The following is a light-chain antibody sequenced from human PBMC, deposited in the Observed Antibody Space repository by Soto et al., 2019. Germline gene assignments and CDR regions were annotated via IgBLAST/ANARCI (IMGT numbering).Light chain of an antibody. V-gene: IGKV3-11*01. CDR1: QSVDNY. J-gene: IGKJ4*02. CDR2: DAS. Sequence: EIVLTQSPATLSFSPGERATLSCRASQSVDNYLAWYQQKPGQAPRLLIYDASNRATGIPARFSGSGSGTDFTLTITSLQPEDFAVYYCQQRTYWPLTFGRGTKLEIK. CDR3: QQRTYWPLT.